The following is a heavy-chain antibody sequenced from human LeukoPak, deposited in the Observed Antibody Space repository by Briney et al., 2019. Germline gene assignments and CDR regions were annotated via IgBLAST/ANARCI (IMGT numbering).Heavy chain of an antibody. Sequence: SETLSLTCTVSGASISSSYWSWIRQPPGKGLEWIGYIHYTGTTKYNPSLKSRVTTSLDTSKNQFSLKLSSVTAADTAVYYCASFRVFAGFDYWGLGALVTVSS. J-gene: IGHJ4*02. CDR1: GASISSSY. V-gene: IGHV4-59*08. CDR2: IHYTGTT. CDR3: ASFRVFAGFDY.